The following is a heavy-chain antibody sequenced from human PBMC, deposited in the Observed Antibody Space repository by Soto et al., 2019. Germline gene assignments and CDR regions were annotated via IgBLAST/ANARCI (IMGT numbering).Heavy chain of an antibody. D-gene: IGHD6-19*01. J-gene: IGHJ4*02. CDR2: ISGSGGST. V-gene: IGHV3-23*01. CDR3: AKDRRYYIAVAGTDY. CDR1: GFTFNSYA. Sequence: AGGALRLSCAASGFTFNSYALSWVPPAPGKGLEWVSAISGSGGSTYYADSVKGRFTISRDNSKNTLYLQMNSLRAEDTAVYYCAKDRRYYIAVAGTDYWGQGTLVTVSS.